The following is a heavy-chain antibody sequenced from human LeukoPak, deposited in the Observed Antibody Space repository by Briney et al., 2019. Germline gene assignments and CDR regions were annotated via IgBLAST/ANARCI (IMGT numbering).Heavy chain of an antibody. CDR3: ASRKYYFDY. Sequence: GGSLRLSCAASGFTSSSYWMSWVRQAPGKGLEWVANIKQDGSEKYYVDSVKGRFTISRDNAKNSLYLQMNSLRAEDTAVYYCASRKYYFDYWGQGTLVTVSS. J-gene: IGHJ4*02. CDR1: GFTSSSYW. CDR2: IKQDGSEK. V-gene: IGHV3-7*01.